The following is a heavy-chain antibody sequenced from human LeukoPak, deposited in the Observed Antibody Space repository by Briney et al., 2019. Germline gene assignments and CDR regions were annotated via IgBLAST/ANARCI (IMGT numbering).Heavy chain of an antibody. CDR3: ARRGEYCSSTSRPLDV. CDR1: GGSISSYY. J-gene: IGHJ6*02. D-gene: IGHD2-2*01. Sequence: SETLSLTCTVSGGSISSYYWSWIRQPPGKGLEWIGYIYYSGSTNYNPSLKSRVTISVDTSKNQFSLKLSSVTAADTAVYYCARRGEYCSSTSRPLDVWGQGTTVTVSS. CDR2: IYYSGST. V-gene: IGHV4-59*08.